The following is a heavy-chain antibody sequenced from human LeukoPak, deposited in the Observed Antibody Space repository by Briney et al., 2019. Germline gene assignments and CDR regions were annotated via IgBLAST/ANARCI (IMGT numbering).Heavy chain of an antibody. J-gene: IGHJ3*01. CDR1: GFTFGDYV. CDR3: TRDTHFQHYAFDL. CDR2: LRSKAYGATT. V-gene: IGHV3-49*03. D-gene: IGHD3-3*02. Sequence: PGGSLRLSCRGSGFTFGDYVMSWFRQAPGKGLEWVCFLRSKAYGATTEHAASVKGRFTISRDDSKSIAYLQMNSLKTEDTAVYYCTRDTHFQHYAFDLWGPGTMVTVSS.